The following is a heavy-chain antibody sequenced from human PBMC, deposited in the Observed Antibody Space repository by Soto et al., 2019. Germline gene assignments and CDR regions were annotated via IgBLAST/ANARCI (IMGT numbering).Heavy chain of an antibody. D-gene: IGHD3-16*01. CDR1: GVAISSYY. CDR2: INYSGST. Sequence: PSETLSLTCIVSGVAISSYYWNWIRQPPGKGLEWIGYINYSGSTNYNPSLKSRVTISVDTSKNQFSLKLSSVTAADTAVYYCARDTGGWLQPLDYWGQGTLVTVSS. J-gene: IGHJ4*02. V-gene: IGHV4-59*01. CDR3: ARDTGGWLQPLDY.